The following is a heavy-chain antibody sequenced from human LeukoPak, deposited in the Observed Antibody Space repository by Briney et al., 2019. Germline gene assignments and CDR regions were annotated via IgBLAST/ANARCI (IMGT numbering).Heavy chain of an antibody. V-gene: IGHV4-34*01. Sequence: SGTLSLTCAVSGGSFSGYYWSWIRQPPGKGLEWIGEINHSGSTNYNPSLKSRVTISVDASKNQFSLKLSSVTAADTAVYYCARYCSSTSCYTAAFDIWGQGTMVTVSS. CDR3: ARYCSSTSCYTAAFDI. D-gene: IGHD2-2*02. CDR1: GGSFSGYY. J-gene: IGHJ3*02. CDR2: INHSGST.